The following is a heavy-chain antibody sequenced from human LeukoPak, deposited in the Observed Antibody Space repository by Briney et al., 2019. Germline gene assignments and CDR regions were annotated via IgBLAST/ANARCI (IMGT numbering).Heavy chain of an antibody. D-gene: IGHD3-10*01. CDR2: IYWDDDK. V-gene: IGHV2-5*02. J-gene: IGHJ4*02. CDR1: GFSLSTSGVG. CDR3: AHRRDAQNYYGSGSYYTAPFDY. Sequence: ESGPTLVNPTQTLTLTCTFSGFSLSTSGVGVGWIRQPPGKALEWPALIYWDDDKRYSPSLKSRLTITKDTSKNQVVLTMTNMDPVDTATYYCAHRRDAQNYYGSGSYYTAPFDYWGQGTLVTVSS.